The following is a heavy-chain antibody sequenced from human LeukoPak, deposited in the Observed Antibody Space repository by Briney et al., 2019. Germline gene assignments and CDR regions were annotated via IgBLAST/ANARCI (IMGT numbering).Heavy chain of an antibody. D-gene: IGHD3-3*01. J-gene: IGHJ4*02. CDR1: GGTFSSYA. V-gene: IGHV1-69*01. Sequence: SVKVSCKASGGTFSSYAISWVRQTPGQGLEWMGGIIPIFGTANYAQKFQGRVTITADESTSTAYMELSSLRSEDTAVYYCARDGGRQYYFDYWGQGTLVTVSS. CDR2: IIPIFGTA. CDR3: ARDGGRQYYFDY.